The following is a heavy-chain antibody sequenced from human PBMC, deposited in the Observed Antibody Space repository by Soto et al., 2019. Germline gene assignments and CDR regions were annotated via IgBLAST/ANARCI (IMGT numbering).Heavy chain of an antibody. CDR1: GGTFSSYA. CDR2: IIPIFGTA. CDR3: ARDRDEQLGPYFDY. J-gene: IGHJ4*02. Sequence: ASVKVSCKASGGTFSSYAISWVRQAPGQGLEWMGGIIPIFGTANYAQKFQGRVTFTADESTSTAYMELSSLRSEDTAVYYCARDRDEQLGPYFDYWGQGTLVTVSS. D-gene: IGHD6-6*01. V-gene: IGHV1-69*13.